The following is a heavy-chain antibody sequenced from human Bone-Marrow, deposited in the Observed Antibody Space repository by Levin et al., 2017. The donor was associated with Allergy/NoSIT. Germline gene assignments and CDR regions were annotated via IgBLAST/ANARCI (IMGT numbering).Heavy chain of an antibody. D-gene: IGHD6-13*01. J-gene: IGHJ6*02. Sequence: SETLSLTCAVSGGSISSSNWWSWVRQPPGKGLEWIGEIYHSGSTNYNPSLKSRVTISVDKSKNQFSLKLSSVTAADTAVYYCARIGRYSSSSYGMDGWGQGTTVTVSS. CDR2: IYHSGST. CDR3: ARIGRYSSSSYGMDG. CDR1: GGSISSSNW. V-gene: IGHV4-4*02.